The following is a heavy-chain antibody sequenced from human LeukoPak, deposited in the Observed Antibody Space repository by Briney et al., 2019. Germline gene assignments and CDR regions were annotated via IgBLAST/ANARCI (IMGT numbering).Heavy chain of an antibody. J-gene: IGHJ4*02. CDR2: ISSSGSPK. CDR3: ARDLGLSGSYFDY. V-gene: IGHV3-48*03. Sequence: PGGSLRLSCVASGFTFSIYEMNWVRQAPGRGLEWVSYISSSGSPKYYADSVKGRFTISRDNARNSLYLQMISLRAEDTAVYYCARDLGLSGSYFDYWGQGTLVTVSS. D-gene: IGHD3-10*01. CDR1: GFTFSIYE.